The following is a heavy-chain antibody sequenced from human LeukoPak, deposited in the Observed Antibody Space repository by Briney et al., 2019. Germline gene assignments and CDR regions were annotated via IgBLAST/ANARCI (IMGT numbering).Heavy chain of an antibody. V-gene: IGHV3-33*01. CDR2: IWYDGSNK. CDR1: GFIFSSYG. Sequence: GGSLRLSCAACGFIFSSYGMHWLRQAPGKGLEWVAVIWYDGSNKYYADSVKGRFTISRDNSKNTLYLQMNSLRAEDTAVYYCARVAIVARIRGSFDIWGQGTMVTVSS. J-gene: IGHJ3*02. CDR3: ARVAIVARIRGSFDI. D-gene: IGHD5-12*01.